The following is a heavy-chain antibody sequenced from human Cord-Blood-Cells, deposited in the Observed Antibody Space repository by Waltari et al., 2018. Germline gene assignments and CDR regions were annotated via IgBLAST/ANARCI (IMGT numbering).Heavy chain of an antibody. D-gene: IGHD6-6*01. V-gene: IGHV2-5*01. J-gene: IGHJ3*02. CDR1: GFSLSTSGVG. CDR2: IYWNDDK. CDR3: ARVRSTLIPDAFDI. Sequence: QITLKESGPTLVKPTQTLTLTCTFSGFSLSTSGVGVGWIRQSPGKALEWLALIYWNDDKRYSPSLKSRLTITKDTSKNQVVLTMTNMDPVDTATYYCARVRSTLIPDAFDIWGQGTMVTVSS.